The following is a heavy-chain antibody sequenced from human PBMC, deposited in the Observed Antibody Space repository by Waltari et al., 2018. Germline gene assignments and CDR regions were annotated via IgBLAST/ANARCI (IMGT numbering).Heavy chain of an antibody. CDR3: ARLYSSGFDY. J-gene: IGHJ4*02. CDR1: GYSISSGYY. CDR2: IYHSGVT. D-gene: IGHD6-19*01. V-gene: IGHV4-38-2*01. Sequence: QVQLQESGPGLVKPSETLSLTCAVSGYSISSGYYWGWIRQPPGKGLEWIGSIYHSGVTYYNPSLKSRVTISVDTSKIQFSLKLSSVTAADTAVYYCARLYSSGFDYWGQGTLVTVSS.